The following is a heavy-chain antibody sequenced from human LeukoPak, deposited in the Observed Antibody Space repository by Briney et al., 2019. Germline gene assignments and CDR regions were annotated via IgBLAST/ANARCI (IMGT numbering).Heavy chain of an antibody. J-gene: IGHJ1*01. CDR2: INPNSGGT. CDR3: ARDQGLPGGGYFQH. V-gene: IGHV1-2*02. D-gene: IGHD5-18*01. Sequence: ASMKVSCKASGYTFTGYYMHWVRQAPGQGLEWMGWINPNSGGTNYAQKFQGRVTMTRDTSISTAYMELSRLRSDDTAVYYCARDQGLPGGGYFQHWGQGTLVTVS. CDR1: GYTFTGYY.